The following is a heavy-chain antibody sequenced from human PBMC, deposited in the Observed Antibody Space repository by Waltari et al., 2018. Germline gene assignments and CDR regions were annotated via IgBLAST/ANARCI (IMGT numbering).Heavy chain of an antibody. D-gene: IGHD4-17*01. CDR1: GYTFTGYY. CDR2: INPNSGGT. J-gene: IGHJ4*02. CDR3: ANITPDDYGDYGNY. Sequence: QVQLVQSGAEVKKPGASVKVSCKASGYTFTGYYMHWVRQAPGQGLEWMGWINPNSGGTKYAQKFQGRVTMTRDTSISTAYMELSRLRSDDTAVYYCANITPDDYGDYGNYWGQGTLVTVSS. V-gene: IGHV1-2*02.